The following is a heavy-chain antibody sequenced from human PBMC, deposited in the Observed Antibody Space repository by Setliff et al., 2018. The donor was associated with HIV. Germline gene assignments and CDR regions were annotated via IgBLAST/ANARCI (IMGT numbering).Heavy chain of an antibody. D-gene: IGHD6-13*01. CDR1: GYTLTELS. Sequence: ASVKVSCKVSGYTLTELSMHWVRQAPGKGLEWMGGFGPEDGETIYAQKFQGRVTMTEDTSTDTAYMELSSLKSDDTAMYYCATDPGYSSTWYSESFQHWGQGTVVTVYS. CDR2: FGPEDGET. CDR3: ATDPGYSSTWYSESFQH. V-gene: IGHV1-24*01. J-gene: IGHJ1*01.